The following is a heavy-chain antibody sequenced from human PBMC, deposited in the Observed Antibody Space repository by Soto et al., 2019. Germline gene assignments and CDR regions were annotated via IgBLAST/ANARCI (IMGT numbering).Heavy chain of an antibody. J-gene: IGHJ4*02. D-gene: IGHD3-10*01. CDR3: ARRGYYGSGSYYSLDY. CDR1: GYSFPSYW. V-gene: IGHV5-51*01. CDR2: IYPGDSET. Sequence: GESRKISCKGSGYSFPSYWIGWVRQMPGKGLEWMGIIYPGDSETRYSPSFQGQVTISADKSISTAYLQWGSLKASDTAMYYCARRGYYGSGSYYSLDYWGQGTLVTVSS.